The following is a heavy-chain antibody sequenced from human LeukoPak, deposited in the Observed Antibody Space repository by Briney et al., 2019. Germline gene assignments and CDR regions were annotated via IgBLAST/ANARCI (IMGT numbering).Heavy chain of an antibody. V-gene: IGHV4-31*03. D-gene: IGHD6-13*01. CDR3: ARAGMVVYSSSWYYFDY. CDR2: IYYSGST. J-gene: IGHJ4*02. Sequence: PSQTLSLTCTVSGGSISSGGYYWSWIRQHPGKGLEWIGYIYYSGSTYYNPSLKSRVTISVDTSKNQFSLKLSSVTAADTAVYYCARAGMVVYSSSWYYFDYWGQGTLVTVPS. CDR1: GGSISSGGYY.